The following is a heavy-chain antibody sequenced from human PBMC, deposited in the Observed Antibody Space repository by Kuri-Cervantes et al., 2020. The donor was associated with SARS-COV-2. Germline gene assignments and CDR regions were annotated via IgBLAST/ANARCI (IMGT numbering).Heavy chain of an antibody. V-gene: IGHV4-34*01. Sequence: GSLRLSCAVYGGSFSGYYWTWIRQPPGKGLEWIGEIDQSGRTNYNPSLKSRVTIPVDTSKHQFSLRLSSLTAADTAIYYCAAAVGFFDYWGQGTLVTVSS. D-gene: IGHD6-13*01. CDR2: IDQSGRT. CDR3: AAAVGFFDY. J-gene: IGHJ4*02. CDR1: GGSFSGYY.